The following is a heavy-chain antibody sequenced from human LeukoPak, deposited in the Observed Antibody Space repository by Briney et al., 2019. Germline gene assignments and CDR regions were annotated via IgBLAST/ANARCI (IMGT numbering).Heavy chain of an antibody. V-gene: IGHV5-51*01. CDR2: IYTGDSDT. D-gene: IGHD4-17*01. CDR1: GYSFTTYW. CDR3: TRQNADYLFDY. Sequence: GESLKISCKGSGYSFTTYWIAWVGQMPGKGLEWMGIIYTGDSDTRYSPSFQGQVTISADKSINTAYLQWSSLKASDTAMYYCTRQNADYLFDYWGQGTLVTVSS. J-gene: IGHJ4*02.